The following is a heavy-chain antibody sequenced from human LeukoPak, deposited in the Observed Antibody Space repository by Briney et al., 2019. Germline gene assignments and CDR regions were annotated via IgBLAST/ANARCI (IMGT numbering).Heavy chain of an antibody. D-gene: IGHD6-6*01. Sequence: PGGSLRLSFSPSGLTFINYAMSWGRQAPGKGLEWVSAISGSGNNAYYAASVKGRFTMSRDNSNSTVYLQMNSLRAEDTAAYFCAKAMSRRAYTSGADHGGQETLVTVAS. J-gene: IGHJ4*02. V-gene: IGHV3-23*01. CDR2: ISGSGNNA. CDR1: GLTFINYA. CDR3: AKAMSRRAYTSGADH.